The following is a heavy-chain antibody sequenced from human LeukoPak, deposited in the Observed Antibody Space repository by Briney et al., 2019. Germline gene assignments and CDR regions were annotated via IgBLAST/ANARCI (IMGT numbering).Heavy chain of an antibody. CDR2: INPDGNKK. D-gene: IGHD2/OR15-2a*01. CDR1: GLTFSSSW. Sequence: ASLRLTCAVSGLTFSSSWMDWVRQAPGKGLEWVASINPDGNKKYSADSVKGRFTISRDNAENSLYLQMNSLRVEHTAVYYCAKVVAGNIDYYFDYWGQGILVAVSS. V-gene: IGHV3-7*03. J-gene: IGHJ4*02. CDR3: AKVVAGNIDYYFDY.